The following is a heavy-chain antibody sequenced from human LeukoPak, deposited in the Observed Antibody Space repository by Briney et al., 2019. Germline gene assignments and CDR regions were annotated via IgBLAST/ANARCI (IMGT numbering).Heavy chain of an antibody. CDR3: TRNTYTNSRYYFDS. CDR1: GFTFSDYY. Sequence: GGSLRLSCAASGFTFSDYYMSWIRQAPGKGLEWVSYISSSGSTIYYADSVKGRFTISRDNAKNSLYLQMNSLKTEDTAVYYCTRNTYTNSRYYFDSWGQGTLVTVSS. CDR2: ISSSGSTI. J-gene: IGHJ4*02. V-gene: IGHV3-11*01. D-gene: IGHD6-13*01.